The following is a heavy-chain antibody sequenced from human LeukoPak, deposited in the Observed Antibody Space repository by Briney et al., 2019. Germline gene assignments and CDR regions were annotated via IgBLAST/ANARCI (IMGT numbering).Heavy chain of an antibody. Sequence: ASVKVSCKASGYTFTGYYMHWVRQAPGQGLEWMGWINPNSGGTNYAQKFQGRVTMTRDTSISTAYMELSRLRSDDTAAYYCASSIAVAGTGFDYWGQGTLVTVSS. J-gene: IGHJ4*02. CDR3: ASSIAVAGTGFDY. D-gene: IGHD6-19*01. CDR2: INPNSGGT. CDR1: GYTFTGYY. V-gene: IGHV1-2*02.